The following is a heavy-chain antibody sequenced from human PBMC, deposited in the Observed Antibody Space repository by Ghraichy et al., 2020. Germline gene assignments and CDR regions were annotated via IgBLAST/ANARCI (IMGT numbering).Heavy chain of an antibody. D-gene: IGHD1/OR15-1a*01. CDR2: IKEDESEK. V-gene: IGHV3-7*03. J-gene: IGHJ6*02. CDR1: GFTFRSYW. Sequence: GGSLRLSCAASGFTFRSYWMSWVRQAPGKGLEWVANIKEDESEKYHVDSVKGRFTISRDNAKDSLYLQMNSLRVEDTAVYYCARVRVTTYYGMDVWGQGTTVTVSS. CDR3: ARVRVTTYYGMDV.